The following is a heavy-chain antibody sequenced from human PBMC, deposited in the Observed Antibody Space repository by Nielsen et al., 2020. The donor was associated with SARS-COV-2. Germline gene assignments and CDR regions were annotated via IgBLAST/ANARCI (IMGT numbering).Heavy chain of an antibody. Sequence: SETLSLTCTVSGGSISSSSYYWGWIRQPPGKGLEWIGSIYYSGSTYYNPSLKSRVTISVDTSKNQFSLELSSVTAADTAVYYCARPFTMSDAFDIWGQGTMVTVSS. J-gene: IGHJ3*02. V-gene: IGHV4-39*01. CDR3: ARPFTMSDAFDI. CDR1: GGSISSSSYY. D-gene: IGHD3-22*01. CDR2: IYYSGST.